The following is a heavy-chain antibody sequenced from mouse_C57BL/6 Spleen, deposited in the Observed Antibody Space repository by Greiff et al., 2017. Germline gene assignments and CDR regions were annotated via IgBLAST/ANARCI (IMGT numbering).Heavy chain of an antibody. CDR1: GYTFTSYW. J-gene: IGHJ2*01. CDR2: IDPSDSYT. D-gene: IGHD2-5*01. Sequence: VQLQQPGAELVRPGTSVKLSCKASGYTFTSYWMHWVKQRPGQGLEWIGVIDPSDSYTNYNQKFKGKATLTVDTSSSTAYMQLSSLTSEDSAVYYCAREDYSKIGYFDYWGQGTTLTVSS. V-gene: IGHV1-59*01. CDR3: AREDYSKIGYFDY.